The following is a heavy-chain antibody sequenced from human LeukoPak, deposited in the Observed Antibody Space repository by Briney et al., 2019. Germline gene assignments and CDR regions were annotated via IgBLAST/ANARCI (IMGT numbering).Heavy chain of an antibody. CDR1: GGSLNRYY. J-gene: IGHJ6*02. V-gene: IGHV4-59*08. D-gene: IGHD3/OR15-3a*01. CDR2: IYYSGST. CDR3: ARHWTGYYYYGMDV. Sequence: SETLSLPCSVSGGSLNRYYWSWIRQSPGKGLEWIGYIYYSGSTNYNPSLKSRVTMSVDASKNQFSLKLSSVTAADTAGYYCARHWTGYYYYGMDVWGQGTTVTVSS.